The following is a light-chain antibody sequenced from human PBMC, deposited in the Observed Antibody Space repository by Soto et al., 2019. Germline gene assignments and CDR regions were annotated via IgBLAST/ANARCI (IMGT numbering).Light chain of an antibody. CDR1: QNVSGD. CDR3: QQYYDWPLT. CDR2: GAS. Sequence: EAVMTQSPATLSLSPGERATLSCRASQNVSGDLAWYQQKPGQAPRLLIYGASTRATGIPDRFSGSGSATEFTLTISSLQSEDLASFYCQQYYDWPLTFGGGTKVEIK. V-gene: IGKV3-15*01. J-gene: IGKJ4*01.